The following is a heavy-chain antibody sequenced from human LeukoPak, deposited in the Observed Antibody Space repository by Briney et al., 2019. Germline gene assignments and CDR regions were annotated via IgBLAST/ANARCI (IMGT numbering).Heavy chain of an antibody. CDR3: AKAPVTTCSGAYCYPFDY. D-gene: IGHD2-15*01. V-gene: IGHV3-23*01. CDR2: ISVSGNT. CDR1: GFTLSSYA. Sequence: GGSLRLSCAASGFTLSSYAMSWVRQGPGKGLEWVSVISVSGNTYHADSVKGRFTISRDSSKNTLYLQMNSLRAEDAAVYYCAKAPVTTCSGAYCYPFDYWGQGTLVTVSS. J-gene: IGHJ4*02.